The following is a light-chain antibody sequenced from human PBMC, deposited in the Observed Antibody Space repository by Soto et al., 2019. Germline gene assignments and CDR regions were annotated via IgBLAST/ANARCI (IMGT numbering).Light chain of an antibody. Sequence: EIVLTQSPATLSLSPGERATLSCRASQSISNYLAWYQQKPGQAPRLLIYDASNRATGIPARFRGSGSETDVTLTISSLEPEDFAVYYCQQRSDWPPLTFGGGTKVEIK. CDR1: QSISNY. CDR2: DAS. J-gene: IGKJ4*01. CDR3: QQRSDWPPLT. V-gene: IGKV3-11*01.